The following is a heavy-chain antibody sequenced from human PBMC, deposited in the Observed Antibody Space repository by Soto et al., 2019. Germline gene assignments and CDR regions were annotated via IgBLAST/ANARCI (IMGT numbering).Heavy chain of an antibody. V-gene: IGHV3-30*03. CDR2: ISYDGSNK. CDR3: ARYSSGWYAFDF. CDR1: GFIFSSYG. J-gene: IGHJ4*02. D-gene: IGHD6-19*01. Sequence: PGGSLRLSCAASGFIFSSYGLHWVRQAPGKGLEWVALISYDGSNKEYADSVKGRFTISRDNSKNTLYLQMNSLRAEDTAVYYCARYSSGWYAFDFWGQGTLVTVSS.